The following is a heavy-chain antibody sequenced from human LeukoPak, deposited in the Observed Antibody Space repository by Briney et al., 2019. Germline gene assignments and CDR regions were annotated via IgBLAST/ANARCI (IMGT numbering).Heavy chain of an antibody. D-gene: IGHD5-18*01. V-gene: IGHV4-59*01. CDR2: IYYSGST. CDR1: GGSISSYY. Sequence: SETLSLTCTVSGGSISSYYWSWIRQPPGKGLEWIGYIYYSGSTNYNPSLKSRVTISVDTSKNQFSLKLSSVTAADTAVYYCAGGLDTAMAAFDYWGQGTLVTVSS. CDR3: AGGLDTAMAAFDY. J-gene: IGHJ4*02.